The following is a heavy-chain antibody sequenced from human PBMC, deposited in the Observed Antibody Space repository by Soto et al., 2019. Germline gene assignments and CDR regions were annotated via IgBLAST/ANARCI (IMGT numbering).Heavy chain of an antibody. Sequence: PSETLSLTCAVSGGSISSSNWWSWVRQSPGKGLEWIGEIYHSGSTNYNPSLKSRVTISVDKSKNQFSLKLSSVTAADTAVYYCARDKSGTDSSSWSGDYYYYYVMDVWGQGTTVTVSS. J-gene: IGHJ6*02. V-gene: IGHV4-4*02. CDR3: ARDKSGTDSSSWSGDYYYYYVMDV. CDR1: GGSISSSNW. D-gene: IGHD6-13*01. CDR2: IYHSGST.